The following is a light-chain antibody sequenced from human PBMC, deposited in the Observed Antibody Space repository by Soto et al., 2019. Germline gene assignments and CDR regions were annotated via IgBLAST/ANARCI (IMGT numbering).Light chain of an antibody. CDR3: QSYDSSLSAVV. CDR1: SSNIGAGYD. Sequence: QSVLTQPPSVSGAPGQRVSIYWTGSSSNIGAGYDVHWYEHLPGTAPKLLSYQNNNRPSGVPDRFSGSKSGTSASLAITGLQAEDEADYYCQSYDSSLSAVVFGGGTKLTVL. CDR2: QNN. V-gene: IGLV1-40*01. J-gene: IGLJ2*01.